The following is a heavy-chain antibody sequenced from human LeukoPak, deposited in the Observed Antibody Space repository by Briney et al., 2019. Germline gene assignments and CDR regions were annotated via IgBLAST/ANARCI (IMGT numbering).Heavy chain of an antibody. J-gene: IGHJ3*02. CDR3: ATVDTVTTDAFDI. CDR1: GYTFIIHG. CDR2: ISPYNGNT. Sequence: ASVKVSCKATGYTFIIHGISWVRQAPGQGLEWMGWISPYNGNTNYAQNLQGRVTMTTDTSTSTAYMELRSLRSDDTAVYYGATVDTVTTDAFDIWGQGTMVTVSS. D-gene: IGHD4-17*01. V-gene: IGHV1-18*01.